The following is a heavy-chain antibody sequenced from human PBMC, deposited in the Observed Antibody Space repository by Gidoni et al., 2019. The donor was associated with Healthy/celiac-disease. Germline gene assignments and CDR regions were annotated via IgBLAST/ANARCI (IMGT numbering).Heavy chain of an antibody. CDR1: GFPFDDYT. V-gene: IGHV3-43*01. D-gene: IGHD6-19*01. Sequence: EVQLVESGGVVVQPGGSLRLSCAASGFPFDDYTMHWVRQAPGKGLEWVSLISWDGGSTYYADSVKGRFTISRDNSKNSLYLQMNSLRTEDTALYYCAKARYSSGWYGYYYYYGMDVWGQGTTVTVSS. CDR3: AKARYSSGWYGYYYYYGMDV. J-gene: IGHJ6*02. CDR2: ISWDGGST.